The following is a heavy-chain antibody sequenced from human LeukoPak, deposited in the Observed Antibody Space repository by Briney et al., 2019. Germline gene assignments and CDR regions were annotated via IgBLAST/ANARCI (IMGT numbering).Heavy chain of an antibody. CDR1: GFTFSSYG. J-gene: IGHJ4*02. V-gene: IGHV3-30*18. Sequence: PGGSLRLSCAASGFTFSSYGMHWVRQAPGKGLEWVAVISYDGSNKYYADSVKGRFTISRDNSKNTLYLQMNSLRAEDTAVYYCAKDPSPYGDYVYNYWGQGTLVTVSS. CDR3: AKDPSPYGDYVYNY. D-gene: IGHD4-17*01. CDR2: ISYDGSNK.